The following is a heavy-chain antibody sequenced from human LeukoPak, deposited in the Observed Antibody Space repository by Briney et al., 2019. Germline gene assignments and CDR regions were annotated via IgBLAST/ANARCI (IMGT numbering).Heavy chain of an antibody. V-gene: IGHV7-4-1*02. J-gene: IGHJ6*03. CDR2: INTNTGNP. CDR1: GYTFTSYA. Sequence: GASVKVSCKASGYTFTSYAMNWVRQAPGQGLEWMGWINTNTGNPTYAQGFTGRFVFSLDTSVSTAYLQISSLKAEDTAVYYCARVYSSSSRYYYNSMDVWGKGTTVTVSS. D-gene: IGHD6-6*01. CDR3: ARVYSSSSRYYYNSMDV.